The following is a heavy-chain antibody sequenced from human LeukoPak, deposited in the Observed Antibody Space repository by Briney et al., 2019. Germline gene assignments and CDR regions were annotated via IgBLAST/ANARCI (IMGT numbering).Heavy chain of an antibody. CDR1: GYTFTTYD. D-gene: IGHD2-15*01. CDR2: MNPNSGNT. Sequence: AASVKVSCKASGYTFTTYDINWVRQAPGQGLEWMGYMNPNSGNTGYAQKFQDRVTLTTSISTSTAYMELSSLRSEDTAVYYCARDPVGYCSGGSCPFHYWGQGILVTVSS. CDR3: ARDPVGYCSGGSCPFHY. V-gene: IGHV1-8*03. J-gene: IGHJ4*02.